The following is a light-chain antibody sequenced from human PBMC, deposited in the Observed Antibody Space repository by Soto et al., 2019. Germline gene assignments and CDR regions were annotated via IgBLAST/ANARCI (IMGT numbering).Light chain of an antibody. CDR1: QSVSSN. CDR2: GAF. J-gene: IGKJ1*01. Sequence: EIVMTPSPVTLSVSPVERVTLSCRASQSVSSNLAWYQQKPGQAPSLLIYGAFTRATGIPARFSGTGSGTEFTLTISGLQSEDFALYYCQQYNDWPLTFGQGTKVDIK. CDR3: QQYNDWPLT. V-gene: IGKV3-15*01.